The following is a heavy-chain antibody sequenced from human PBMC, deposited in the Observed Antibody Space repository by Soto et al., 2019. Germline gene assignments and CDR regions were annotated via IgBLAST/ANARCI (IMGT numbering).Heavy chain of an antibody. J-gene: IGHJ6*02. CDR2: ISYDGSNK. V-gene: IGHV3-30-3*01. CDR1: GFTFSSYA. Sequence: QVQLVESGGGVVQPGRSLRLSFAASGFTFSSYAMHWVRQAPGKGLEWVAVISYDGSNKYYADSVKGRFTISRDNSKNTLYLQMNSLRAEDTAVYYCARASGYDYYYYGMDVWGQGTTVTVSS. D-gene: IGHD5-12*01. CDR3: ARASGYDYYYYGMDV.